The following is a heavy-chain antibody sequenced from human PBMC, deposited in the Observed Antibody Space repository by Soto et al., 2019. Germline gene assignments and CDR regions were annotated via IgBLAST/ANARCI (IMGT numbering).Heavy chain of an antibody. V-gene: IGHV4-30-4*01. J-gene: IGHJ4*02. Sequence: QVQLQESGPGLVKPSQTLSLTCTVSGGSISSGDYYWSWIRQPPEKGLEWIGYIYYSGSTYYNPSLQSRGTISVVTSKNQFSLKLSSVTAANTAVYYCARLTPGYSSGWFIDYWGQGTLVTVSS. CDR2: IYYSGST. CDR1: GGSISSGDYY. CDR3: ARLTPGYSSGWFIDY. D-gene: IGHD6-19*01.